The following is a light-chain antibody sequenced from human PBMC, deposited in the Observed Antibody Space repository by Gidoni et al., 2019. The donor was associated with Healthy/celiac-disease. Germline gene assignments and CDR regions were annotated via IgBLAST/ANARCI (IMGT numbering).Light chain of an antibody. J-gene: IGLJ2*01. Sequence: QSVLTQPPSVSGAPGQTVTLSCTGRSSNIGAGYDLHWYQQLPGTARPKLLIYGNSKRPSGVPDRFSGSKSGTSASLAITGLQAEDEADYYCQSYDSSLSGYVVFGGGTKLTVL. V-gene: IGLV1-40*01. CDR3: QSYDSSLSGYVV. CDR2: GNS. CDR1: SSNIGAGYD.